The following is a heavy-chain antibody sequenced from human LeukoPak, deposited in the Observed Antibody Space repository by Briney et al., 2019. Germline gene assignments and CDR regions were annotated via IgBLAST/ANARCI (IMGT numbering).Heavy chain of an antibody. CDR2: IDSDGTGA. CDR3: VRGGFNGN. V-gene: IGHV3-74*03. Sequence: GPLRLSCLASGFVFSSDRMHWVRQVPGKGLMWVSRIDSDGTGALYADAVEGRFTISRDNAKNTLYLQMNSLRAKDTALYYCVRGGFNGNWGQGTLVTVSS. D-gene: IGHD2-8*01. CDR1: GFVFSSDR. J-gene: IGHJ4*02.